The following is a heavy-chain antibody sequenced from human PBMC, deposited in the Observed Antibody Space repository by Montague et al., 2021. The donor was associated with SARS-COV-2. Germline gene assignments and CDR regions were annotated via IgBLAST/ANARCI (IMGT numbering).Heavy chain of an antibody. CDR1: GDSVSSKSVA. Sequence: CAISGDSVSSKSVAWNWIRQPPSRGIEWLGRTYYRSKWDSDYAESVKRRLVITPDTSKNQVSLQLNSVIPEDTAVYFCASSGITLTGLDAFDIWGQGTMVTVSS. V-gene: IGHV6-1*01. CDR3: ASSGITLTGLDAFDI. D-gene: IGHD3-9*01. CDR2: TYYRSKWDS. J-gene: IGHJ3*02.